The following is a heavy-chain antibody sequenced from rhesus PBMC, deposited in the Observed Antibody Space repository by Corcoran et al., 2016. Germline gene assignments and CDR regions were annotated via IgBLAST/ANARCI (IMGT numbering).Heavy chain of an antibody. Sequence: QVQLQESGPGLVMHSETLSLPSGVSWVAIGDHCHCPWIRYLPGMGLECIVCIFGSSGNTFNNPGRKGRVTISKDTTKNQFARKLNAVTAADAAGYYCARAGIGASHEGDRWGQGVLVAVSS. J-gene: IGHJ4*01. CDR2: IFGSSGNT. D-gene: IGHD3-34*01. V-gene: IGHV4S7*01. CDR3: ARAGIGASHEGDR. CDR1: WVAIGDHCH.